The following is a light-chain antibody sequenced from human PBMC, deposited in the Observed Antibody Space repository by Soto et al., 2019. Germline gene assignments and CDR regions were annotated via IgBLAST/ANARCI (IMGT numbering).Light chain of an antibody. J-gene: IGKJ4*01. V-gene: IGKV1-33*01. Sequence: DIQMTQSPSSLAASVGDRVTITCQASQDISNNLNWYQQKPGKAPKLLIYGASNLETGVPSTFSGSGSGTDFTFTISSLQPEDIATYYCQQYDNLPLTFGGGTKVEIK. CDR2: GAS. CDR3: QQYDNLPLT. CDR1: QDISNN.